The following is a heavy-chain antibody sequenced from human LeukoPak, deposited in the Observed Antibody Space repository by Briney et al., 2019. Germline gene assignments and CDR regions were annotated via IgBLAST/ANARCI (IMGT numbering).Heavy chain of an antibody. J-gene: IGHJ3*02. Sequence: ASVKVSCKASGYTFTSYGISWVRQAPGQGLEWMGWISAHNGNTNYAQKLQGRVTMTTDTSTSTAYMELRSLRSDDTAVYYCARVLTTHDAFDIWGQGTMVTVSS. V-gene: IGHV1-18*01. CDR3: ARVLTTHDAFDI. CDR1: GYTFTSYG. CDR2: ISAHNGNT. D-gene: IGHD3-16*01.